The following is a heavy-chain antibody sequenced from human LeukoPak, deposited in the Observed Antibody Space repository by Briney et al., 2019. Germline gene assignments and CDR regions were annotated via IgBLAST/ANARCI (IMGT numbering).Heavy chain of an antibody. CDR3: AKSWRYFDTSGYYAFDI. CDR1: GFTFSSYA. Sequence: GGSLRLSCAASGFTFSSYAINWVRQAPGKGLEWVSSITGSAGGIHYAESVKGRFTISRDNSKNTLYLQMNSLRAEDTAVYYCAKSWRYFDTSGYYAFDIWGQGTMVTVSS. J-gene: IGHJ3*02. CDR2: ITGSAGGI. D-gene: IGHD3-22*01. V-gene: IGHV3-23*01.